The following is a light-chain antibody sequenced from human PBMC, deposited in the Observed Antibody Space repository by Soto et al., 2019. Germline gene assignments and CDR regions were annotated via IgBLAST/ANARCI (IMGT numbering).Light chain of an antibody. Sequence: ERVITQSPATLSVSPGERATLSCRASQSVSSKLAWYQQKPGQLPRLLICGASTRAAGIPARFSGNGPGTEFTLTISSLQSEDFAVYYCQQYDSSPSWTFGRGTKVDIK. V-gene: IGKV3-15*01. J-gene: IGKJ1*01. CDR3: QQYDSSPSWT. CDR2: GAS. CDR1: QSVSSK.